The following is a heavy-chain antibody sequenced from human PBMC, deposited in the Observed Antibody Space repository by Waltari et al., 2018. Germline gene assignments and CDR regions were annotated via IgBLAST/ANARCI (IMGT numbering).Heavy chain of an antibody. D-gene: IGHD2-21*01. Sequence: QVQLVQSGAEVKKPGASVKVSCKASGYTFTSYAMHWVGQAPGQRLEWMGWINAGNGNTKYSQKFQGRVTITRDTSASTAYMELSSLRSEDTAVYYCARVGVMKFIDYWGQGTLVTVSS. CDR3: ARVGVMKFIDY. J-gene: IGHJ4*02. CDR2: INAGNGNT. CDR1: GYTFTSYA. V-gene: IGHV1-3*01.